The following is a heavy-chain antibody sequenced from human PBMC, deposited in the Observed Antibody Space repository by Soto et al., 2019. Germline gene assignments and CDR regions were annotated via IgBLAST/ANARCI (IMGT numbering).Heavy chain of an antibody. CDR2: IWYDGSNK. CDR3: ARNHYYDSSGYLPNNDAFDI. CDR1: GFTFSSYG. Sequence: GGSLRLSCAASGFTFSSYGMHWVRQAPGKGLEWVAVIWYDGSNKYYADSVKGRFTISRDNSKNTLYLQMNSLRAEDTAVYYCARNHYYDSSGYLPNNDAFDIWGQGTMVTVSS. J-gene: IGHJ3*02. D-gene: IGHD3-22*01. V-gene: IGHV3-33*01.